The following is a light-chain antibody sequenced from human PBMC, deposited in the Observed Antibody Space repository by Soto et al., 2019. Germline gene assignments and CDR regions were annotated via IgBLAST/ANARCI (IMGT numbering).Light chain of an antibody. CDR2: DVS. V-gene: IGLV2-14*01. CDR1: SIDVGGYNY. CDR3: SSYTSSSTRF. J-gene: IGLJ1*01. Sequence: QSALTQPASVSGSPGQSITISCTGTSIDVGGYNYVSWYQQHPGKAPKLMIYDVSNRPSGVSNRFSGSKSGNTASLTISGLQAEDEADYYCSSYTSSSTRFFGTGTKVTVL.